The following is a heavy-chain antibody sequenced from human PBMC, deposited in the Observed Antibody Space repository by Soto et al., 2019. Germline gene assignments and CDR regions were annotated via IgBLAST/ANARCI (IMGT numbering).Heavy chain of an antibody. CDR2: IYYSGST. CDR3: ARGGYIWGSYRYTFDY. J-gene: IGHJ4*02. CDR1: GGSISSYY. D-gene: IGHD3-16*02. V-gene: IGHV4-59*01. Sequence: SETLSLTCTVSGGSISSYYWSWIRQPPGKGLEWIGYIYYSGSTNYNPSLKSRVTISVDTSKNQFSLKLSSVTAADTAVYYCARGGYIWGSYRYTFDYWGQGTLVTVSS.